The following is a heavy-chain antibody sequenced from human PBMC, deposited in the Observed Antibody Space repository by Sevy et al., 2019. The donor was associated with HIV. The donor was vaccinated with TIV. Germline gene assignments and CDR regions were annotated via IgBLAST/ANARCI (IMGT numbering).Heavy chain of an antibody. V-gene: IGHV3-23*01. Sequence: GGSLRLSCVGAGISISSHWMNWVRQSPGKGLQWVATVSASGGSTYYADSVRGRFSITRDNSKNTLYVKMNSLRAEDTAVYYCARVGGGGYYDPWSGYLEFDPWGQGTLVTVSS. J-gene: IGHJ5*02. CDR3: ARVGGGGYYDPWSGYLEFDP. CDR2: VSASGGST. D-gene: IGHD3-3*01. CDR1: GISISSHW.